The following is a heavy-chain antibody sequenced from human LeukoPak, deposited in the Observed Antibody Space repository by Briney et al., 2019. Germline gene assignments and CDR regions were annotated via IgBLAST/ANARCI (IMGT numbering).Heavy chain of an antibody. Sequence: SETLSLTCTVSGASFSSSTYYWGWIRQPPGKGLEWIGSIYYSGSTYYNPSLKSRVTMSVDTSKNQFTLKLSSVTAADTAVYYCARHAGGIAAAGTRPFDYWGQGTLVTVSS. V-gene: IGHV4-39*01. CDR1: GASFSSSTYY. CDR3: ARHAGGIAAAGTRPFDY. D-gene: IGHD6-13*01. CDR2: IYYSGST. J-gene: IGHJ4*02.